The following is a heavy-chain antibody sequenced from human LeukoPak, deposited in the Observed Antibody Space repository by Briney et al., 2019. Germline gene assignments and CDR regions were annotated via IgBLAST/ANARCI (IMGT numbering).Heavy chain of an antibody. Sequence: GASVKVSCKASGYTFTGYYMHWVRQAPGQGLEWMGWINPNSGGTNYAQKFQGRVTMTRDTSISTAYMELSRLRSDDTAVYYCARDYFYDGTNRPYYFDYWGQGTLVTVSS. CDR2: INPNSGGT. CDR3: ARDYFYDGTNRPYYFDY. CDR1: GYTFTGYY. D-gene: IGHD3-22*01. J-gene: IGHJ4*02. V-gene: IGHV1-2*02.